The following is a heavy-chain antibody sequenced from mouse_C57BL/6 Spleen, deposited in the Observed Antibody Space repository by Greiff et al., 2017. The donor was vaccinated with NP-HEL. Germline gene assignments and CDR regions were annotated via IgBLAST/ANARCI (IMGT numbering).Heavy chain of an antibody. CDR1: GYTFTSYD. V-gene: IGHV1-85*01. CDR2: IYPRDGST. J-gene: IGHJ2*01. Sequence: LQESGPELVKPGASVKLSCKASGYTFTSYDINWVKQRPGQGLEWIGWIYPRDGSTKYNEKFKGKATLTVDTSSSTAYMELHSLTSEDSAVYFCARGKAYYSNFYYFDYWGQGTTLTVSS. CDR3: ARGKAYYSNFYYFDY. D-gene: IGHD2-5*01.